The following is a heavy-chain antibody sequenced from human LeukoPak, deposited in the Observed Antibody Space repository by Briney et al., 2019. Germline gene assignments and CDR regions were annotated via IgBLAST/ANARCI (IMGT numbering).Heavy chain of an antibody. J-gene: IGHJ2*01. CDR1: GGSISSYY. D-gene: IGHD4-23*01. CDR2: IYYRGST. V-gene: IGHV4-59*08. CDR3: ARLDGGNWYFDL. Sequence: SETLSLTCTVSGGSISSYYWSWIRQPPGKGLEGIGYIYYRGSTNYNPSLKSRVTISVDTSKNQFSLKLSSVAAADTAVYYCARLDGGNWYFDLWGRGTLVTVSS.